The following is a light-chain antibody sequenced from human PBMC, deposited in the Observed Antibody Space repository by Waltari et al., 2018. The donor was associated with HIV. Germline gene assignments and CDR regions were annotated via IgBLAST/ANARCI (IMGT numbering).Light chain of an antibody. CDR2: EVS. CDR1: SSDVGGYNY. Sequence: QSALTQPASVSGSPGQSITISCTGNSSDVGGYNYVSWYQQPPGKSPKLRIYEVSNRPSGVSNRFSGSKSGNTASLTISGLQAEDEADYYCSSYTSSIVVFGGGTKLTVL. CDR3: SSYTSSIVV. V-gene: IGLV2-14*01. J-gene: IGLJ2*01.